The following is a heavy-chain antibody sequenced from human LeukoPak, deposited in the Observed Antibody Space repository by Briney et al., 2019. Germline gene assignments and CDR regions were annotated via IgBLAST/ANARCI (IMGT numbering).Heavy chain of an antibody. CDR3: ARVLARGGLWGYKKHNWFDP. J-gene: IGHJ5*02. Sequence: SETLSLTCAVYGGSFSGYYWSWIRQPPGKGLEWIGEINHSGSTNYNPSLKSRVTISVDTSKNQFSLKLSSVTAADTAVYYCARVLARGGLWGYKKHNWFDPWGQGTLVTVSS. CDR2: INHSGST. CDR1: GGSFSGYY. D-gene: IGHD4/OR15-4a*01. V-gene: IGHV4-34*01.